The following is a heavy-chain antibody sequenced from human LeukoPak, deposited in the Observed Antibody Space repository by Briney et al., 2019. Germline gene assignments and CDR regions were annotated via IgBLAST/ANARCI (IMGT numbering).Heavy chain of an antibody. CDR2: INHSGST. J-gene: IGHJ5*02. CDR3: ARGHCSSTSCYHPWGEWFDP. CDR1: GGSFSGYY. D-gene: IGHD2-2*01. V-gene: IGHV4-34*01. Sequence: SETLSLTCAVYGGSFSGYYWSWIRQPPGKGLEWIGEINHSGSTNYNPSLKSRVTISADTSKNQFSLKLSSVTAADTAVYYCARGHCSSTSCYHPWGEWFDPWGQGTLVTVSS.